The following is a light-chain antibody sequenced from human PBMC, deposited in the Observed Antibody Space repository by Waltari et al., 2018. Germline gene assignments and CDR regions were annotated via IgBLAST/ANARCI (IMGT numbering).Light chain of an antibody. CDR2: WAS. J-gene: IGKJ2*01. V-gene: IGKV4-1*01. Sequence: DIVMTQSPDSLAGSLGDGATTHCKSSQSVLYSSNNKNYLAWYQQKPGQPPKLLIYWASTRESGVPDRFSGSGSGTDFTLTISSLQAEDVAVYYCQQYYSIPYTFGQGTKLEIK. CDR3: QQYYSIPYT. CDR1: QSVLYSSNNKNY.